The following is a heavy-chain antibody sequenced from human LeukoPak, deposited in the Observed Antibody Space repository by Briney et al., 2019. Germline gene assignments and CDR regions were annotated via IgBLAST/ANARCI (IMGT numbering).Heavy chain of an antibody. CDR1: GGTFSSYA. CDR2: ISAYNGNT. J-gene: IGHJ5*02. Sequence: GASVKVSCKASGGTFSSYAISWVRQAPGQGLEWMGWISAYNGNTNYAQKLQGRVTMTTDTSTSTAYMELRSLRSDDTAVYYCARDFGSSSSGNWFDPWGQGTLVTVSS. CDR3: ARDFGSSSSGNWFDP. V-gene: IGHV1-18*01. D-gene: IGHD6-6*01.